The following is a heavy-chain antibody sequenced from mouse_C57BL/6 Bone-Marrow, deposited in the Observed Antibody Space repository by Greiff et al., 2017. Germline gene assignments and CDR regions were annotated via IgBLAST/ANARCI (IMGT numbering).Heavy chain of an antibody. CDR2: IYYSGTF. Sequence: EVQLVESGPGLVKPSQTVFLTCTVTGISITTGNYRWSWIRPFPGNKLEWIGYIYYSGTFSYNPSLTSRTTITRDTPKNQFFLEMNSLTAEDTATYYGARGPSYYGSSLWSFDVWGTGTTVTVSS. CDR1: GISITTGNYR. J-gene: IGHJ1*03. CDR3: ARGPSYYGSSLWSFDV. D-gene: IGHD1-1*01. V-gene: IGHV3-5*01.